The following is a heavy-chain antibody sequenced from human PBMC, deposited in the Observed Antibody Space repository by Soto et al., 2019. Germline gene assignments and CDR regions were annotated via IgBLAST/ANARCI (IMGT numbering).Heavy chain of an antibody. Sequence: VHLLESGGGVAQPGRSLRLSCRASGFGFSSYGMLWVRQAPGKGPEWGAFISFDGSTQYYADSVRGRFTISRDNSENTLYLQLDTLRVEDTAMYYCAREGVFGLVKIIPPDYWGQGAQVTVSA. V-gene: IGHV3-30*03. CDR3: AREGVFGLVKIIPPDY. CDR2: ISFDGSTQ. CDR1: GFGFSSYG. J-gene: IGHJ4*02. D-gene: IGHD3-3*01.